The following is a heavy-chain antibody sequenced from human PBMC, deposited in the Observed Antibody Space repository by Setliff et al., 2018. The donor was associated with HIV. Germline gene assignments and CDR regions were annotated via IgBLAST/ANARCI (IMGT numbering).Heavy chain of an antibody. V-gene: IGHV1-69-2*01. J-gene: IGHJ4*02. Sequence: ASVKVSCKASGGTFSSYAISWVRQAPGQGLEWMGLVDPEDGATIYAEKFQGRVTITADTSTDTAYMELSSLRSEDTAVYYCARVGTGATEYFDYWGQGTLVTVSS. D-gene: IGHD1-26*01. CDR1: GGTFSSYA. CDR3: ARVGTGATEYFDY. CDR2: VDPEDGAT.